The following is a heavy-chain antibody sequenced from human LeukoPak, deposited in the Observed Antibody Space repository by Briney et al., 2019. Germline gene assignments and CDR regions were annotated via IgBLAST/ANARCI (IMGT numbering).Heavy chain of an antibody. CDR1: GFTFRSYG. Sequence: GGSLRLSCAASGFTFRSYGMHWVRQAPGKGLEWVSSISSSSSYIYYADSVKGRFTISRDNAKNSLYLQMNSLRAEDTAVYYCAREGADSSGYFTLWTPAGYFDYWGQGTLVTVSS. J-gene: IGHJ4*02. D-gene: IGHD3-22*01. CDR3: AREGADSSGYFTLWTPAGYFDY. CDR2: ISSSSSYI. V-gene: IGHV3-21*01.